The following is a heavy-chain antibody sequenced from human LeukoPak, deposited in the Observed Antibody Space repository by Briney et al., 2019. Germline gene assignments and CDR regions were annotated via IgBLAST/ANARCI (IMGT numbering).Heavy chain of an antibody. V-gene: IGHV5-51*01. Sequence: GESLKISCKGSGFSFTNHWIGWVRQMPGKGLEWMGIIHPRDSDTRYSPSFEGHVTISVDKSISTAYLQWNSMKASDTAMYYCTRGLALLPFDYWGQGTLVTVSS. CDR3: TRGLALLPFDY. J-gene: IGHJ4*02. CDR2: IHPRDSDT. D-gene: IGHD3/OR15-3a*01. CDR1: GFSFTNHW.